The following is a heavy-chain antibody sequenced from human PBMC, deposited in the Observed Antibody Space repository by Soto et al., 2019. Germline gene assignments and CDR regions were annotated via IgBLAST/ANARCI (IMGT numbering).Heavy chain of an antibody. V-gene: IGHV5-51*01. D-gene: IGHD7-27*01. CDR2: IYPRDSDT. CDR1: GYSFTTYW. J-gene: IGHJ6*02. CDR3: ASSNSPDYYYYGMDV. Sequence: PGESLKISCKGSGYSFTTYWIGWVRQMPGKGLEWMGIIYPRDSDTRYSPSFQGQVTISAGKSISTAYLQWSSLKASDTAMYYCASSNSPDYYYYGMDVWGQGTTVTVSS.